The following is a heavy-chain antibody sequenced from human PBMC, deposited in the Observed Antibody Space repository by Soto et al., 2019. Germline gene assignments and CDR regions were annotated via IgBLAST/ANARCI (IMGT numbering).Heavy chain of an antibody. CDR3: ARRLQWQLRPLDS. V-gene: IGHV3-11*01. D-gene: IGHD6-19*01. CDR1: GFTFSDYY. J-gene: IGHJ4*02. Sequence: GGSLRLSCAGSGFTFSDYYMTWIRQAPGKGLEWVSYINTLSSAIYYADSVKGRFTISRDNAKNSLFLQMNSLRAEDTAVYYCARRLQWQLRPLDSWGRGTLVTVS. CDR2: INTLSSAI.